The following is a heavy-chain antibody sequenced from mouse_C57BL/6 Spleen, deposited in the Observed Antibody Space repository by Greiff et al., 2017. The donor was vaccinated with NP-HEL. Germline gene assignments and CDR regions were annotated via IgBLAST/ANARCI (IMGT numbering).Heavy chain of an antibody. CDR3: ARQGGTGGGPYYFDY. CDR1: GFTFSSYG. D-gene: IGHD4-1*01. V-gene: IGHV5-6*01. CDR2: ISSGGSYT. J-gene: IGHJ2*01. Sequence: EVMLVESGGDLVKPGGSLKLSCAASGFTFSSYGMSWVRQTPDKRLEWVATISSGGSYTYYPDSVKGRFTISRDNAKNTLYLQMSSLKSEDTAMYYCARQGGTGGGPYYFDYWGQGTTLTVSS.